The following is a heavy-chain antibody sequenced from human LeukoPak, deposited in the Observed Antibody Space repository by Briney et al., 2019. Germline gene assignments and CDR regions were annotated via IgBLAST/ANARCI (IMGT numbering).Heavy chain of an antibody. J-gene: IGHJ4*02. CDR2: IYYSGST. CDR3: ARGGSRGDSSGYYGNFDY. Sequence: SETLSLTCTVSGGSISSYYWSWIRQPPGKGLEWIGYIYYSGSTNYSPSLKSRVTISVDTSKNQFSLKLSSVTAADTAVYYCARGGSRGDSSGYYGNFDYWGQGTLVTVSS. CDR1: GGSISSYY. D-gene: IGHD3-22*01. V-gene: IGHV4-59*12.